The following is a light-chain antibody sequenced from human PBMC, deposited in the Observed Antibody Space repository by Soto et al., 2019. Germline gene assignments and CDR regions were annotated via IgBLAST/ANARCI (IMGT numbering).Light chain of an antibody. CDR3: AAWDDRLTGHVV. Sequence: QSVLTQPPSASGTPGQRVTISCSGSSFNIGSNSVNWYQQLPGASPKLLIYSNNQRPSGVPDRFSGSNSGTSASLAISGLQSEDEADYYCAAWDDRLTGHVVFGGGTKLTVL. CDR1: SFNIGSNS. CDR2: SNN. J-gene: IGLJ2*01. V-gene: IGLV1-44*01.